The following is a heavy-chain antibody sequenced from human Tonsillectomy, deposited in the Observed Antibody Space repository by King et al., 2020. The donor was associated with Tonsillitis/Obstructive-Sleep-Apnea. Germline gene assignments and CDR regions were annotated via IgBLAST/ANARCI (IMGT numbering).Heavy chain of an antibody. CDR2: ITPFNGNT. CDR3: ARSALSGSQIYFDP. Sequence: QLVQSGAEVKKTGSSVKISCKASGYTFTYLYLHWVRQAPGQALEWMGWITPFNGNTDYALKFQDRVSITRETSLSAMYMEMTSLRPDDTAIYYCARSALSGSQIYFDPWGQGTRVTVS. D-gene: IGHD5-12*01. CDR1: GYTFTYLY. J-gene: IGHJ4*02. V-gene: IGHV1-45*02.